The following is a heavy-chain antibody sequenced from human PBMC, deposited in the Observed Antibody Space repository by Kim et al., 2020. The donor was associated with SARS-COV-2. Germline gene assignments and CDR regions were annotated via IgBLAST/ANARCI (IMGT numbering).Heavy chain of an antibody. CDR2: IYYSGST. CDR3: ARGSVAVAGTLYYYYY. Sequence: SETLSLTCTVSGGSISSSSYYWGWIRQPPGKGLEWIGSIYYSGSTYYNPSLKSRVTISVDTSKNQFSLKLSSVTAADTAVYYYARGSVAVAGTLYYYYY. V-gene: IGHV4-39*01. D-gene: IGHD6-19*01. J-gene: IGHJ6*01. CDR1: GGSISSSSYY.